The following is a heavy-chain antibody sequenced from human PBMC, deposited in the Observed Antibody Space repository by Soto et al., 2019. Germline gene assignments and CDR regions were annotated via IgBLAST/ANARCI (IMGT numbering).Heavy chain of an antibody. Sequence: QVRLQQWGAGLLKPSETLSLTCAVYGGSFSGYYWSWVRQSPGKGLEWIAEINDSGSTNYNPSLKRRGTISADTSKNQCSLKLTSVTAADTAIYYCARGWELLRLLDVWGQGTTVTVSS. J-gene: IGHJ6*02. CDR3: ARGWELLRLLDV. D-gene: IGHD1-26*01. CDR1: GGSFSGYY. CDR2: INDSGST. V-gene: IGHV4-34*01.